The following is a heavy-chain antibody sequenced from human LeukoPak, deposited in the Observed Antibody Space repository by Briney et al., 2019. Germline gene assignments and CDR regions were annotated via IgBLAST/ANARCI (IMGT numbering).Heavy chain of an antibody. Sequence: PGRSLRLSCAASGFTFDDYAMHWVRQAPGKGLEWVSGISWNSGSIGYADSVKGRFTISRDNAKNSLYLQMNSLRAEDTAVYYCARDHFVDTAMVGHFDYWGQGTLVTVSS. CDR3: ARDHFVDTAMVGHFDY. V-gene: IGHV3-9*01. J-gene: IGHJ4*02. D-gene: IGHD5-18*01. CDR1: GFTFDDYA. CDR2: ISWNSGSI.